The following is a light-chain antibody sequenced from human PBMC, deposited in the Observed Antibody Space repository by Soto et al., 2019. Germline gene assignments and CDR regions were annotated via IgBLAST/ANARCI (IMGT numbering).Light chain of an antibody. V-gene: IGKV3-20*01. CDR1: QSVGSRW. CDR3: QQYSSSRT. CDR2: GGS. Sequence: ELVLTQSPDTVSLSPGERATLSCRASQSVGSRWLAWYQQRPGQAPRVVIYGGSYRATGIPDRFSGSGSATEFTITSSRLEPEDFEVYDCQQYSSSRTFGQRNKVEMK. J-gene: IGKJ1*01.